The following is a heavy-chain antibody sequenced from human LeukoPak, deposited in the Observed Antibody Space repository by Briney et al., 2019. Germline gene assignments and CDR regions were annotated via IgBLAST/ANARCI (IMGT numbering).Heavy chain of an antibody. Sequence: PGGSLRLSCAASGFTFSSYGMHWVRQAPGKGLEWVACISYDGSNKYYADSVKGRFTIPRDNSKNTLYLQMNSLRAEDTAVYYCAKAQYDFWSGDTNFDYWGQGTLVTVSS. V-gene: IGHV3-30*18. CDR1: GFTFSSYG. CDR3: AKAQYDFWSGDTNFDY. J-gene: IGHJ4*02. D-gene: IGHD3-3*01. CDR2: ISYDGSNK.